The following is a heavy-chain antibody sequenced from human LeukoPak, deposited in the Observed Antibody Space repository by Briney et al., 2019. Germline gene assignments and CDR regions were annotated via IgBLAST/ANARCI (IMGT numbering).Heavy chain of an antibody. V-gene: IGHV1-18*01. J-gene: IGHJ4*02. Sequence: GASVKASCKASGYTFTSYGISWVRQAPGQGLEWMGWISAYNGNTNYAQKLQGRVTMTTDTSTSTAYMELRSLRSDDTAVYYCARESYDILTGYYFFDYWGQGTLVTVSS. CDR3: ARESYDILTGYYFFDY. CDR2: ISAYNGNT. D-gene: IGHD3-9*01. CDR1: GYTFTSYG.